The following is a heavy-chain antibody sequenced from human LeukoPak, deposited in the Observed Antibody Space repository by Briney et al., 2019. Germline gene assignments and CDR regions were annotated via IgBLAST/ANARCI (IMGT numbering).Heavy chain of an antibody. J-gene: IGHJ3*02. D-gene: IGHD2-2*01. CDR3: ARDYATDCSSTSCQTAHDI. Sequence: ASVKVSCKASGYTFTGYYMHWVRQAPGQGLEWMGWINPNSGGTNYAQKFQGRVTMTRETSISTAYMELSRLRSDDTAVYYCARDYATDCSSTSCQTAHDIWGQGTMVTVSS. CDR1: GYTFTGYY. CDR2: INPNSGGT. V-gene: IGHV1-2*02.